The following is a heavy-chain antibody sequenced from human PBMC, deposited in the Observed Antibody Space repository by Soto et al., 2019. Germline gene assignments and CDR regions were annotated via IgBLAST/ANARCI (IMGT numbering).Heavy chain of an antibody. J-gene: IGHJ4*02. V-gene: IGHV3-66*01. CDR3: ARGRSASSDFDY. CDR1: GFTVSTYY. Sequence: EVHLVESGGGLVQPGGSLRLSCAASGFTVSTYYMNWVRQAPGEGLEWVSVVYSGGTTYYADSVRGRFTISRDNSKNTLFLLMNSLRAEDTAVYYCARGRSASSDFDYWGQGTLVTVSS. CDR2: VYSGGTT. D-gene: IGHD3-10*01.